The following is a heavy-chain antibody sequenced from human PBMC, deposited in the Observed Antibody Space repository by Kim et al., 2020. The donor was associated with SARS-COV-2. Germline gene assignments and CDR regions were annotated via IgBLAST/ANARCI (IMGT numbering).Heavy chain of an antibody. D-gene: IGHD3-10*01. V-gene: IGHV1-8*01. J-gene: IGHJ6*02. CDR2: MNPNSGNT. Sequence: ASVKVSCKASGYTFTSYDINWVRQATGQGLEWMGWMNPNSGNTGYAQKFQGRVTMTRNTSISTAYMELSSLRSEDTAVYYCARGLYYYGSGSYYNLIYYYGMDVWGQGTTVTVSS. CDR1: GYTFTSYD. CDR3: ARGLYYYGSGSYYNLIYYYGMDV.